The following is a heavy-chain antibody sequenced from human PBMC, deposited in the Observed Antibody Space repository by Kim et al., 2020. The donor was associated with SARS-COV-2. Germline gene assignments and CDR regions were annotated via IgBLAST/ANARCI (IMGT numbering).Heavy chain of an antibody. V-gene: IGHV3-30*15. Sequence: SVKGRFTISRDNSKNTLYLQMSSLRAEDTAVYYCARRYCRSTTCYYAFDNWGQGTMVTVSS. D-gene: IGHD2-2*01. CDR3: ARRYCRSTTCYYAFDN. J-gene: IGHJ3*02.